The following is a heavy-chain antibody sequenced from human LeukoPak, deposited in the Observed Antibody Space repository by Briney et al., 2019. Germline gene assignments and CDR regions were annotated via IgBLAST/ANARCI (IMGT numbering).Heavy chain of an antibody. Sequence: GRSLRLSCAASGFTFSSHGMHWLRQAPGKGLEWVAVILPDGRIEYYADSVKGRFTISRDNSKNTLYLQMISLRAEDTAVYYCALRPLYGDYRSGFGYWGQGTLVTVSS. J-gene: IGHJ4*02. D-gene: IGHD4-17*01. CDR1: GFTFSSHG. V-gene: IGHV3-30*03. CDR3: ALRPLYGDYRSGFGY. CDR2: ILPDGRIE.